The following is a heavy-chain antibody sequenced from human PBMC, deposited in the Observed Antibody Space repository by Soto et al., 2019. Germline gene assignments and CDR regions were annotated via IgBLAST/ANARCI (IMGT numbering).Heavy chain of an antibody. CDR1: GGSISSGDYY. CDR2: IYYSGST. CDR3: ARGPVGAAAEWWFDP. J-gene: IGHJ5*02. Sequence: KPSETLSLTCTVSGGSISSGDYYWSWIRQPPGKGLEWIGYIYYSGSTYYNPSLKSRVTISVDTSKNQFSLKLSSVTAADTAVYYCARGPVGAAAEWWFDPWGQGTLVTVSS. V-gene: IGHV4-30-4*01. D-gene: IGHD6-13*01.